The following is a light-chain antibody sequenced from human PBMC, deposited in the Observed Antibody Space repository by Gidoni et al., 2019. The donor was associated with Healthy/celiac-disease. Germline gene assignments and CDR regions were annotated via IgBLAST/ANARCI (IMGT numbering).Light chain of an antibody. CDR1: QSVSSSY. J-gene: IGKJ2*01. Sequence: IVLTQSPGTLSLSPGARATLSCRASQSVSSSYLAWYQQKPGQAPRLLIYGSSSRATGIPDRFSGSGSGTDFTLTISRLEPEDFAVYYCQQYGSSPEYTFGQGTKLEIK. CDR3: QQYGSSPEYT. CDR2: GSS. V-gene: IGKV3-20*01.